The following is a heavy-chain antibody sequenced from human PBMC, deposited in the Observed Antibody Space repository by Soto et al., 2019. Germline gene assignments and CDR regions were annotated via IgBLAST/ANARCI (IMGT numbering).Heavy chain of an antibody. J-gene: IGHJ4*02. CDR1: GYTFTGYY. CDR2: INPSGGST. Sequence: ASVKVSCKASGYTFTGYYMHWVRQAPGQGLEWMGIINPSGGSTSYAQKFQGRVTMTRDTSTSTVYMELSSLRSEDTAVYYCATDYGDYYFDYWGQGTLVTVSS. D-gene: IGHD4-17*01. V-gene: IGHV1-46*03. CDR3: ATDYGDYYFDY.